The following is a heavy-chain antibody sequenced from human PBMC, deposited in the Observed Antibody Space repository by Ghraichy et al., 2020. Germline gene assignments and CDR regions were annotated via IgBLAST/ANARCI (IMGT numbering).Heavy chain of an antibody. Sequence: ETLSLTCTVSGDSVSSVSYYSTWIRQPPGKGLEWIGYIYYSGYTNYNPSLKSRVTISLDTSKNQFSLKLTSVTAADTAVYYCARVVPGVASFDYWGQGTLVTVSS. D-gene: IGHD2-15*01. V-gene: IGHV4-61*01. J-gene: IGHJ4*02. CDR1: GDSVSSVSYY. CDR3: ARVVPGVASFDY. CDR2: IYYSGYT.